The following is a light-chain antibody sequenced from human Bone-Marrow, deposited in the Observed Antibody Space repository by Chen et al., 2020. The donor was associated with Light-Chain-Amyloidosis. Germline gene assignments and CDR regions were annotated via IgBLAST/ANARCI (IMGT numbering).Light chain of an antibody. CDR1: STNIGNNY. Sequence: QSALTQPPPVSAAPGQTVPLPCSGTSTNIGNNYVSWYQQVPGTAPKLLIYDNDKRASGIPDRFSGSNSGNAATLTISRVEAGDEADYYCQVWDRSSDRPVFGGGTKLTVL. CDR2: DND. J-gene: IGLJ3*02. V-gene: IGLV1-51*01. CDR3: QVWDRSSDRPV.